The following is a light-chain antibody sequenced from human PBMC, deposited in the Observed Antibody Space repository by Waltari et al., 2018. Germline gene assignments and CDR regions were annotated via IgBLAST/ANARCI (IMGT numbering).Light chain of an antibody. CDR2: GDN. Sequence: NFMLTQPHSVSESPGKTVTISCTGSSGSIASNYVQWYQQRPGSAPTTVIYGDNQRPSGVPDRFSGAIDSSSISASLTISGLKTEDEADYYCQSYDSSTLWVFGGGTKLTVL. J-gene: IGLJ3*02. CDR3: QSYDSSTLWV. CDR1: SGSIASNY. V-gene: IGLV6-57*02.